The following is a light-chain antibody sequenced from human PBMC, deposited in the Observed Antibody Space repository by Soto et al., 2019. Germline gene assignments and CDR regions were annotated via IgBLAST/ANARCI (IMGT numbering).Light chain of an antibody. J-gene: IGKJ4*01. CDR1: QGIGSA. Sequence: AIQLTQSPSSLSASIGDRVTITCRARQGIGSALAWYQQAPGKPPKLLIFDASTLENGVPSRFSGGESGTDFTLPISSLQPEDFATYYCLLFNTSPPAFGGGPKVEIK. CDR3: LLFNTSPPA. CDR2: DAS. V-gene: IGKV1-13*02.